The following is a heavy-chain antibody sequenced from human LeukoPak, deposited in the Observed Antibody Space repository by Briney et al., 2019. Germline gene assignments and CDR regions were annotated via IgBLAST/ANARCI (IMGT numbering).Heavy chain of an antibody. CDR3: AKGSMGRCSGNSCYSVY. V-gene: IGHV3-30*18. CDR2: IPYDGSNK. CDR1: GFTFSNYG. D-gene: IGHD5-12*01. J-gene: IGHJ4*02. Sequence: PGGSLRLSCAASGFTFSNYGMHWVRQAPGKGLEWVAVIPYDGSNKYYADSVKGRFTISRDNSKNTLYLQMNSLRVEDTAVYYCAKGSMGRCSGNSCYSVYWGQGTLVTVSS.